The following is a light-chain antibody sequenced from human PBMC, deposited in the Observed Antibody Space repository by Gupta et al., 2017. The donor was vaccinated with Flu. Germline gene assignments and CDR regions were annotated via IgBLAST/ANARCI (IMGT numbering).Light chain of an antibody. CDR1: QNIYRW. V-gene: IGKV1-5*03. Sequence: DMQMTQSPSTLSASVGDRVTIACWASQNIYRWLARNQQKPGKAPKVLVSKASRLESGVPLRFSGCRSGTAFTLSISIPLPHDITTNYCHQDSSYLRTFDPGTKVEIQ. CDR2: KAS. CDR3: HQDSSYLRT. J-gene: IGKJ1*01.